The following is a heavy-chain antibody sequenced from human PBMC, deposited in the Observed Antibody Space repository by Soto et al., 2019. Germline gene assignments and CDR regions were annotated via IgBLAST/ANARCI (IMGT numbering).Heavy chain of an antibody. D-gene: IGHD3-3*01. Sequence: ASVKVSCKASGYTFTSYGISWVRQAPGQGLEWMGWISAYNGNTNYAQKLQGRVTMTTDTSTSTAYMELRSLRSDDTAVYYCARDKPLTIFRVVDIPFDYWCQGTLVTVSS. J-gene: IGHJ4*02. CDR2: ISAYNGNT. CDR3: ARDKPLTIFRVVDIPFDY. V-gene: IGHV1-18*04. CDR1: GYTFTSYG.